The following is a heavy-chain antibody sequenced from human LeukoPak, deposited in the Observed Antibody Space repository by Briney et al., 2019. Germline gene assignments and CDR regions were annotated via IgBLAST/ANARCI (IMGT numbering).Heavy chain of an antibody. Sequence: SGTLSLTCAVSGGSISSSNWWSWVRQPPGKGLEWIGEIYHSGSTNYNPSLKSRVTISVDKSKNQFSLKLSSVTAADTAVYYCARDLRAVAGAFDYWGQGTLVTVSS. D-gene: IGHD6-19*01. CDR3: ARDLRAVAGAFDY. V-gene: IGHV4-4*02. J-gene: IGHJ4*02. CDR1: GGSISSSNW. CDR2: IYHSGST.